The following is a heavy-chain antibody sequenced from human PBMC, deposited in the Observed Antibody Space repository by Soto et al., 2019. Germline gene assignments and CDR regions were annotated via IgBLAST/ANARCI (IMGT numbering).Heavy chain of an antibody. Sequence: GGSLRRSCAASGFTFSIYGMHWVLQAPCKGLEWVAVISYDGSNKYYADSVKGRFTISRDNSKNTLYLQMNSLRAEDTAVYYCAKDSPTYDSSGYYYSHFDYWGQGTLVTVSS. V-gene: IGHV3-30*18. CDR2: ISYDGSNK. D-gene: IGHD3-22*01. J-gene: IGHJ4*02. CDR3: AKDSPTYDSSGYYYSHFDY. CDR1: GFTFSIYG.